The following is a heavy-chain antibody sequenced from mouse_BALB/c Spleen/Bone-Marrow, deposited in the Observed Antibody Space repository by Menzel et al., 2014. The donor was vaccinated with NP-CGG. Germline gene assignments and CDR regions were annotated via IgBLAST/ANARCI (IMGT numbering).Heavy chain of an antibody. Sequence: EVQVVESGGGLVQPGGSLKLSCAASGFDFSRYWMSWVRQAPGKGLEWIGEINPDSSTINYTPSLKDKFIISRDNAKNTLYLQMSKVRSEDTALSYCARQGYYGKGDYWGQGTTLTVSS. V-gene: IGHV4-1*02. CDR2: INPDSSTI. CDR3: ARQGYYGKGDY. CDR1: GFDFSRYW. D-gene: IGHD2-1*01. J-gene: IGHJ2*01.